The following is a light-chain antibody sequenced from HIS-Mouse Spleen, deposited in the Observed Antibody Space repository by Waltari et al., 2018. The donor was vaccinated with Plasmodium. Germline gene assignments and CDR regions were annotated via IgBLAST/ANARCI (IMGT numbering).Light chain of an antibody. Sequence: QSALTQPASVSGSPGQSITIACTGTSSDVGGYNYVPWYQQHPGKAPNLMSYEVSNRPSGDSNRFSGSKSGNTASLTISGLQAEDEADYYCSSYTSSSTLYVFGTGTKVTVL. J-gene: IGLJ1*01. V-gene: IGLV2-14*01. CDR2: EVS. CDR3: SSYTSSSTLYV. CDR1: SSDVGGYNY.